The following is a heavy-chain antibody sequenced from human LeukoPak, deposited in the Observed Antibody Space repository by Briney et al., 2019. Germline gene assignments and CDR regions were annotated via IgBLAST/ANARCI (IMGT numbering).Heavy chain of an antibody. CDR3: ARGEGVVGRRYIDC. CDR1: GFTFSNYV. V-gene: IGHV3-23*01. D-gene: IGHD1-26*01. Sequence: GGSLRLSCAASGFTFSNYVMNWVRQAPGKGLEWVSIISARGDSPNYADSAKGRFTISKDNSKNALYLQMSSLSAEDTAVYYCARGEGVVGRRYIDCWGQGTLVTVSS. CDR2: ISARGDSP. J-gene: IGHJ4*02.